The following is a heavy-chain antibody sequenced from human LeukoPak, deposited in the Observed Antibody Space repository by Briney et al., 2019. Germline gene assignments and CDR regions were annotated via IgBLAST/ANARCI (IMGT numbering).Heavy chain of an antibody. D-gene: IGHD2-2*01. Sequence: RASVTVSCKASGGTFSSYAISWVRQAPGQGLEWMGGIIPIFGTANYAQKFQGRVTITTDESTSTADMELSSLRSEDTAVYYCARRAGASSTSYLTNYMDVWGKGPTVTVSS. V-gene: IGHV1-69*05. CDR1: GGTFSSYA. CDR3: ARRAGASSTSYLTNYMDV. CDR2: IIPIFGTA. J-gene: IGHJ6*03.